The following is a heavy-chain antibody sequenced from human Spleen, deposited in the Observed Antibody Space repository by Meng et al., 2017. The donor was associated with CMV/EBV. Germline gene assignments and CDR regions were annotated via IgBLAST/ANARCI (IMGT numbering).Heavy chain of an antibody. CDR1: GFTFDDYA. CDR2: IKSKTDGGTT. V-gene: IGHV3-15*01. CDR3: TTVLDPYYYYYGMDV. Sequence: GESLKISCAASGFTFDDYAMHWVRQAPGKGLEWVGRIKSKTDGGTTDYAAPVKGRFTISRDDSKNTLYLQMNSLKTEDTAVYYCTTVLDPYYYYYGMDVWGQGTTVTVSS. J-gene: IGHJ6*02.